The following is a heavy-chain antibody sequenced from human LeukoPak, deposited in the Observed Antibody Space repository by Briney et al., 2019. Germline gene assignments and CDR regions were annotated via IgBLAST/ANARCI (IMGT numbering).Heavy chain of an antibody. CDR1: GFTFSSYG. Sequence: PGGSLRLSCAASGFTFSSYGMHWVRQAPGKGLEWVAVISYDGSNKYYADSVKGRFTISRDNSKNTLYLQMNSLRAEDTAVYYCARPIGYCSSTSCPTDDYWGQGTLVTVSS. CDR2: ISYDGSNK. D-gene: IGHD2-2*01. V-gene: IGHV3-30*03. J-gene: IGHJ4*02. CDR3: ARPIGYCSSTSCPTDDY.